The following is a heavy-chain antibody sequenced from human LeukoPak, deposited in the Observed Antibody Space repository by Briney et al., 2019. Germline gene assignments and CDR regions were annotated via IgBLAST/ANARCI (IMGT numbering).Heavy chain of an antibody. CDR1: GYTFTGYY. D-gene: IGHD2-2*02. CDR3: ARSGLGYCSSTSCYTGYGMDV. CDR2: INPNSGGT. Sequence: ASVKVSCKASGYTFTGYYMHWVRQAPGQGLEWMGWINPNSGGTNYAQKFQGRVTMTRDTSISTAYMELSRLRSDDTAVYYCARSGLGYCSSTSCYTGYGMDVWGQGTTVTVSS. J-gene: IGHJ6*02. V-gene: IGHV1-2*02.